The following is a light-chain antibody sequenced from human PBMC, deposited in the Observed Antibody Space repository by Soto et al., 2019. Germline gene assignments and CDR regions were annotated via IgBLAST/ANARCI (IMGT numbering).Light chain of an antibody. Sequence: EIVLTQSPATLSLSPGERATLSCRASQSVSSYLAWYQQKPGQAPRLLIYDASNRATGIPARFSGSGSGTAFPLTISSLEPEDFAVYYCQQRSNWSGVTFGGGTQVEIK. V-gene: IGKV3-11*01. CDR2: DAS. J-gene: IGKJ4*01. CDR3: QQRSNWSGVT. CDR1: QSVSSY.